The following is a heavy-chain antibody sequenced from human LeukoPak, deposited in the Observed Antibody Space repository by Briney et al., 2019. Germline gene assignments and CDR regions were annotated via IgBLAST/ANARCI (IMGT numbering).Heavy chain of an antibody. CDR2: IYYSGST. D-gene: IGHD2-21*02. CDR1: GGSISSYY. V-gene: IGHV4-59*01. CDR3: ARTNSPYYCGGDCYSGYYYYVDV. Sequence: SETPSLTCTVSGGSISSYYWSWIRQPPGKGLEWIGYIYYSGSTNYNPSLKSRVTISVDTSKNQFSLKLSSVTAADTAVYYCARTNSPYYCGGDCYSGYYYYVDVWGKGTTVTVSS. J-gene: IGHJ6*03.